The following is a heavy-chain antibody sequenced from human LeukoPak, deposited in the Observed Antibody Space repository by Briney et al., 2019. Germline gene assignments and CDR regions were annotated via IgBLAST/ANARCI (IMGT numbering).Heavy chain of an antibody. Sequence: GGSLRLSCAASGFTFSSYGMPWVRQAPGKGLEWVAVIWYDGSNKYYADSVKGRFTISRDNSKNTLYLQMNSLRAEDTAVYYCARDQVAAAGYDYWGQGTLVTVSS. D-gene: IGHD6-13*01. CDR3: ARDQVAAAGYDY. V-gene: IGHV3-33*01. CDR1: GFTFSSYG. J-gene: IGHJ4*02. CDR2: IWYDGSNK.